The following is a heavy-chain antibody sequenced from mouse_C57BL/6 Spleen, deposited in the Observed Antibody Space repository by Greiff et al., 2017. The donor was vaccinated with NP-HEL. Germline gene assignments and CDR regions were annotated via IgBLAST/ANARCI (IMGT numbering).Heavy chain of an antibody. J-gene: IGHJ4*01. V-gene: IGHV5-9-1*02. CDR3: TREGNSNSDYYAMDY. CDR2: ISSGGDYI. D-gene: IGHD2-5*01. Sequence: DVMLVESGEGLVKPGGSLKLSCAASGFTFSSYAMSWVRQTPEKRLEWVAYISSGGDYIYYADTVKGRFTISRDNARNTLYLQMSSLKSEDTAMYYCTREGNSNSDYYAMDYWGQGTSVTVSS. CDR1: GFTFSSYA.